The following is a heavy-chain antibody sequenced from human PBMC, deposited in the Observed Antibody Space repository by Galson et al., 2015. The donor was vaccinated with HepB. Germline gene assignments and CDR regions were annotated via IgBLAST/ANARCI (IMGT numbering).Heavy chain of an antibody. D-gene: IGHD2-8*02. CDR3: ARERGGSTGPFDY. Sequence: ETLSLTCTVSGVSISSYYWSWIRQPPGKGLEWIGYIYYSGSTNSNPSLKSRVTISVDTSKNQFSLKLTSVTAADTAVYYCARERGGSTGPFDYWGQGTLVTVSS. CDR2: IYYSGST. V-gene: IGHV4-59*01. CDR1: GVSISSYY. J-gene: IGHJ4*02.